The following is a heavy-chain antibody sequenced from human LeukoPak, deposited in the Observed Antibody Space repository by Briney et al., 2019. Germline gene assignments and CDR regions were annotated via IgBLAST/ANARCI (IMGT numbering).Heavy chain of an antibody. CDR3: ARAPAMAYFDY. V-gene: IGHV4-31*03. D-gene: IGHD3-16*01. J-gene: IGHJ4*02. CDR1: GGSISSGDYY. CDR2: ISNTGNA. Sequence: SETLSLTCTVSGGSISSGDYYWSWIRQPPGKGLEWIGYISNTGNAYYDPSLKSRVSISIDTSKRQFSLKVRSVTAADTAVYYCARAPAMAYFDYWGQGTLVSVSS.